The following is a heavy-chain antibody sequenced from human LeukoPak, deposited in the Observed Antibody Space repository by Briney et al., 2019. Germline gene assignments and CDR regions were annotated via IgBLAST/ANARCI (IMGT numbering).Heavy chain of an antibody. D-gene: IGHD1-26*01. V-gene: IGHV1-3*01. CDR3: ATVGVGATYFDY. J-gene: IGHJ4*02. Sequence: ASVKVSCKASGYTFTSYAMHWVRQAPGQRLEWMGWINAGNGNTKYSQKFQGRVTITRDTSASTAYMELSSLRSEGTAVYYCATVGVGATYFDYWGQGTLVTVSS. CDR1: GYTFTSYA. CDR2: INAGNGNT.